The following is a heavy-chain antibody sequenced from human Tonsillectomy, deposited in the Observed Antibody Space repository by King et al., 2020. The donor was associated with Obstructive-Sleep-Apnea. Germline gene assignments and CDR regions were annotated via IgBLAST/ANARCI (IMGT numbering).Heavy chain of an antibody. V-gene: IGHV3-30*18. J-gene: IGHJ4*02. CDR3: ANGLYGGRDTAMDPAYGY. D-gene: IGHD5-18*01. Sequence: VQLVESGGGVVQPGRSLRLSCAACGFTLRSYGMHWIRQAPGKGLEWVAVISYDGSNKYYADSVKGRFTISRDNSKNTLYLQMNSLRAEDTAVYYCANGLYGGRDTAMDPAYGYWGQGTLVTVSS. CDR2: ISYDGSNK. CDR1: GFTLRSYG.